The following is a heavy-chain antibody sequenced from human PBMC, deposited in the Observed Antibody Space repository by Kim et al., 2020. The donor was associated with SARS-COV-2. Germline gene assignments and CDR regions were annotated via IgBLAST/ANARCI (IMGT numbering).Heavy chain of an antibody. D-gene: IGHD1-26*01. Sequence: YAQKFQGRVTMTRDTSTSTVYMELSSLRSEDTAVYYCARRWGETADAFDIWGQGTMVTVSS. CDR3: ARRWGETADAFDI. J-gene: IGHJ3*02. V-gene: IGHV1-46*01.